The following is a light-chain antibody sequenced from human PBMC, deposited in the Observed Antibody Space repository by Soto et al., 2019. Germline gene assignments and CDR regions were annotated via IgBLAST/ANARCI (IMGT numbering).Light chain of an antibody. CDR3: QSYSHSNYWV. CDR2: AYS. J-gene: IGLJ3*02. CDR1: SGTLASNY. Sequence: NFMLTQPHSVSASPGKTVTISCTRSSGTLASNYVQWYQQRPGSAPTTVIYAYSQRPSGVPDRFSGSIDSSSNSASLTISGLRTEDEADYYCQSYSHSNYWVFGGGTKLTVL. V-gene: IGLV6-57*04.